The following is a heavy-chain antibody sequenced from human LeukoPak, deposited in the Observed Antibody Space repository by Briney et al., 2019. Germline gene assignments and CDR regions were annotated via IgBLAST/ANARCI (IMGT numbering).Heavy chain of an antibody. CDR3: ARDLPPAAN. J-gene: IGHJ4*02. V-gene: IGHV4-59*01. CDR1: GGSISGSY. Sequence: SETLSLTCTVSGGSISGSYWSWIRQPPGKGLEWIGYIYYSGSTRYNPSLKSRVTISVDTSKKQFSLRLQSVTTADTAVYYCARDLPPAANWGQGTLVTVPS. CDR2: IYYSGST.